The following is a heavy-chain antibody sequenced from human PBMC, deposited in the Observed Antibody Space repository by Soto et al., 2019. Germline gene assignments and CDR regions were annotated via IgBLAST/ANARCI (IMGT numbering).Heavy chain of an antibody. D-gene: IGHD2-2*01. J-gene: IGHJ4*02. CDR1: GFTFSNYA. CDR3: AKGEEGDIVVVPAAIDY. Sequence: QVQLVESGGGVVQPGTSLRLSCVASGFTFSNYAMHWVRQAPGKGLEWMTIISFDGINKNYADSVKGRFTISRDNSKNTLYLQMNSLRVEDTAVYYWAKGEEGDIVVVPAAIDYWGQGTLVTVSS. CDR2: ISFDGINK. V-gene: IGHV3-30*18.